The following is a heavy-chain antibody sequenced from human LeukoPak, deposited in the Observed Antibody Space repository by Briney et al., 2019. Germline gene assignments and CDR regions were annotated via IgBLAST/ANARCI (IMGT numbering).Heavy chain of an antibody. CDR2: MSHDETTI. J-gene: IGHJ4*02. CDR3: ARDRSYFGGTRGLDS. Sequence: GGSLRLSCAASGFTFGSRAMHWVRQAPGKGLEWIAVMSHDETTIYYADSVKGRFTISRDNSMNTLYLQMNSLRSEDTAIYYCARDRSYFGGTRGLDSWGQGTLVTVSS. V-gene: IGHV3-30*04. CDR1: GFTFGSRA. D-gene: IGHD3-16*01.